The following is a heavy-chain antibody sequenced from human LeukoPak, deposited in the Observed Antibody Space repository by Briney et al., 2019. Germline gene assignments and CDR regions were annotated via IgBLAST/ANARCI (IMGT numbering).Heavy chain of an antibody. D-gene: IGHD7-27*01. Sequence: ASVKVSCKTSGYTFTNYDINWVRQAIGQGLEWLGWMSPNNGDTGYAQKFQGRVTMTRDTSTNTAYMELSGQTSEDTAVYYCARNPPRTGDFNSWGQGALVTVSS. J-gene: IGHJ4*02. CDR3: ARNPPRTGDFNS. V-gene: IGHV1-8*01. CDR2: MSPNNGDT. CDR1: GYTFTNYD.